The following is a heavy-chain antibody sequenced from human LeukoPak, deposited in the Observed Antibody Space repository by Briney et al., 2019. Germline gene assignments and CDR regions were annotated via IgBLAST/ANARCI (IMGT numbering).Heavy chain of an antibody. Sequence: GGSLRLSCAASGFTFSSYAMSWVRQAPGKGLEWVSAISGSGGSTYYADSVKGRFTISRDNSKNTLYLQMDSLTAEDTGVYYCARDPRNQLWTISEDYYYYGMDVWGQGTTVSVSS. J-gene: IGHJ6*02. CDR2: ISGSGGST. CDR3: ARDPRNQLWTISEDYYYYGMDV. CDR1: GFTFSSYA. V-gene: IGHV3-23*01. D-gene: IGHD3-16*01.